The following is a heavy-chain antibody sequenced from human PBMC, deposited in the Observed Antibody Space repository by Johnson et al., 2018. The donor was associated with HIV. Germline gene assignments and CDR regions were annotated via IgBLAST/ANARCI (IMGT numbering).Heavy chain of an antibody. V-gene: IGHV3-30*03. CDR3: AREDSSGYFDGFDV. D-gene: IGHD3-22*01. Sequence: QVQLVESGGGVVQPGRSLRLSCAASGFTFSDYYMSWIRQAPGKGLEWVAVISYDGSNKYYADSVKGRFTISRDNSKNTLYLQMNSLRADDTAVYYCAREDSSGYFDGFDVWGQGTMVTVSS. CDR2: ISYDGSNK. CDR1: GFTFSDYY. J-gene: IGHJ3*01.